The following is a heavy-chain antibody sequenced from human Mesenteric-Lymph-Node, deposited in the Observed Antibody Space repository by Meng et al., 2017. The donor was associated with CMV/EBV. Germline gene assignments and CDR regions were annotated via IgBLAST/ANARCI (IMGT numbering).Heavy chain of an antibody. Sequence: GESLKISCQASGYNFTNHWIGWVRQMPGKGPEWMAIIYPDDSDTRYSPSFHGQVTISVDKSTTTASLQWSSLKASDTATYYCARQIVVAGVITTNEAFDVWGPGTMVTVSS. D-gene: IGHD3-10*01. J-gene: IGHJ3*01. CDR3: ARQIVVAGVITTNEAFDV. CDR2: IYPDDSDT. V-gene: IGHV5-51*01. CDR1: GYNFTNHW.